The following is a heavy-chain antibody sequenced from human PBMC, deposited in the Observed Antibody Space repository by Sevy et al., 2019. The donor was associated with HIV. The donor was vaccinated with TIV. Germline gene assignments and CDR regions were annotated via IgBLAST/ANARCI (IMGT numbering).Heavy chain of an antibody. Sequence: GGSPRLSCAASGFTFSSYGMHWVRQAPGKGLEWVAFIRYDGSNKYYADSVKGRFTISRDNSKNTLYLQMNSLRAEDTAVYYCAKGALDGSGISPSPALFYWGQGTLVTVSS. V-gene: IGHV3-30*02. CDR3: AKGALDGSGISPSPALFY. D-gene: IGHD3-10*01. J-gene: IGHJ4*02. CDR2: IRYDGSNK. CDR1: GFTFSSYG.